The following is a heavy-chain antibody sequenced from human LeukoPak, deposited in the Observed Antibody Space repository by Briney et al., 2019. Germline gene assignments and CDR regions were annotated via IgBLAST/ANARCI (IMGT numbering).Heavy chain of an antibody. CDR1: GGSFRRYT. D-gene: IGHD1-14*01. V-gene: IGHV1-69*05. CDR2: INHVLDKG. CDR3: AARENRNILVSYHSMDV. Sequence: ASVTDSCKASGGSFRRYTFAWVRPAPGQGVEWMGGINHVLDKGNNVQGFQGRVTITTDRSTSTAYMELRSLRPGAAALYYCAARENRNILVSYHSMDVWGKGTTVTVSS. J-gene: IGHJ6*04.